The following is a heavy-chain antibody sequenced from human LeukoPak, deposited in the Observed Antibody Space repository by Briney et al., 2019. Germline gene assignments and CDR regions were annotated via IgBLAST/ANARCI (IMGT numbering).Heavy chain of an antibody. CDR3: ARHPKSYYAFDI. D-gene: IGHD3-10*01. CDR2: IYYSGST. Sequence: SETLSLTCTVSGGSISSYYWSWIRQPPGKGLEWIGYIYYSGSTNYNPPLKSRVTISVDTSKNQFSLKLSSVTAADTAVYYCARHPKSYYAFDIWGQGTMVTVSS. V-gene: IGHV4-59*08. J-gene: IGHJ3*02. CDR1: GGSISSYY.